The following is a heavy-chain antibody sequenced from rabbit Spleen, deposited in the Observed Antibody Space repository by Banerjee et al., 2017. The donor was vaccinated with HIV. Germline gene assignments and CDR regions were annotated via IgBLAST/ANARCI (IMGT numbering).Heavy chain of an antibody. CDR2: IGTASGVP. CDR1: GFSFSSSYY. Sequence: QSLEEAGGALVKPGASLILTCTAFGFSFSSSYYMCWVRQAPGKGLEWIACIGTASGVPLYANWAKGRFTISKTSSTTVTLQMTSLTAADTATYFCARDTSSSFSSYGMDLWGPGTLVT. J-gene: IGHJ6*01. D-gene: IGHD1-1*01. V-gene: IGHV1S40*01. CDR3: ARDTSSSFSSYGMDL.